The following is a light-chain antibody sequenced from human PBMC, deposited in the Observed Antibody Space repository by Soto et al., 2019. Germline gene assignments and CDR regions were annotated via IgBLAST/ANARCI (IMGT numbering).Light chain of an antibody. V-gene: IGKV3-11*01. CDR2: DAS. Sequence: EIVLTQSPATLSLSPGERATLSCRASQSVSSYLAWYQQKPGQAPRLLIYDASSRAAGVPDRVTGGGSGTDFTLTISGLEPDDFALYFCQQYERPPFAFGQGTKLEIK. CDR1: QSVSSY. CDR3: QQYERPPFA. J-gene: IGKJ2*01.